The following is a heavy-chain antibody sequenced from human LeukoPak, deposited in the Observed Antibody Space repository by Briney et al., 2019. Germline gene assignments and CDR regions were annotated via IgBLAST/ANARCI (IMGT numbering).Heavy chain of an antibody. CDR3: ARAEPNYDFWSGYFSYYYGMDV. V-gene: IGHV3-21*01. Sequence: GGSLRLSCAASGFTFSSYSMNWVRQAPGKGLEWVSSISSSSSYIYYADSVKGRFTISRDNAKSSLYLQMNSLRAEDTAVYYCARAEPNYDFWSGYFSYYYGMDVWGQGTTVTVSS. J-gene: IGHJ6*02. D-gene: IGHD3-3*01. CDR2: ISSSSSYI. CDR1: GFTFSSYS.